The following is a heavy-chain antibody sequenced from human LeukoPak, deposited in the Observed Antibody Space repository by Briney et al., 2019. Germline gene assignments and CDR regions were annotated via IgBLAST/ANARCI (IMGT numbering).Heavy chain of an antibody. Sequence: PGGSLRLSCAASGFTFNSYSMNWVRQAPGKGPEWVSYINNRGTTIYYADSVKGRFTISRDNAKNSLCLQMSNLRAEDTAVYFWAGGGGLDVWGQGATVTVSS. J-gene: IGHJ6*02. CDR1: GFTFNSYS. D-gene: IGHD3-16*01. CDR2: INNRGTTI. V-gene: IGHV3-48*04. CDR3: AGGGGLDV.